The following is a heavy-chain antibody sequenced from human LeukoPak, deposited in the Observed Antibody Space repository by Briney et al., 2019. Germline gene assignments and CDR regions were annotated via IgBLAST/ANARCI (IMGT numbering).Heavy chain of an antibody. D-gene: IGHD6-13*01. CDR1: GGSISSGSYY. J-gene: IGHJ4*02. CDR3: ARDLSSSWYGYFDY. Sequence: PSETLSLTCTVSGGSISSGSYYWSWIRQPAGKGLEWIGRIYTSGSTNYNPSLKSRVTISVDTSKNQFSLKLSSVTAADTAVYYCARDLSSSWYGYFDYWGQGTLVTVSS. CDR2: IYTSGST. V-gene: IGHV4-61*02.